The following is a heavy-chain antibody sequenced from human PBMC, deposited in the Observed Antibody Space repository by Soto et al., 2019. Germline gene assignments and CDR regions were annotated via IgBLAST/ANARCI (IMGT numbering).Heavy chain of an antibody. Sequence: PSETLSLTCTVSGPSISSSSYYWRWIRQPPGKDLEWIGYIYYSGSTYYNPSLKSRVTISVDTSKNQFSLKLSSVTAADTAVYYCARTNTIFGVVKYYYYYMDVWGKGTTVTVSS. D-gene: IGHD3-3*01. J-gene: IGHJ6*03. V-gene: IGHV4-31*03. CDR1: GPSISSSSYY. CDR3: ARTNTIFGVVKYYYYYMDV. CDR2: IYYSGST.